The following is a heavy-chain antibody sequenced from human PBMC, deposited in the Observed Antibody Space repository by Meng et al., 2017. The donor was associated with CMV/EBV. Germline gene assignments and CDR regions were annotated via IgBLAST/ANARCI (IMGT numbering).Heavy chain of an antibody. Sequence: GESLKISCAASGFTFSSYSMNWVRQAPGKGLEWVSSISSSSYIYYADSVKGRFTISRDNAKNSLYLQMNSLRAEDTAVYYCARDITPSPVNYYYYYGMDVWGQGTTVTVSS. CDR2: ISSSSYI. J-gene: IGHJ6*02. D-gene: IGHD3-16*02. V-gene: IGHV3-21*01. CDR1: GFTFSSYS. CDR3: ARDITPSPVNYYYYYGMDV.